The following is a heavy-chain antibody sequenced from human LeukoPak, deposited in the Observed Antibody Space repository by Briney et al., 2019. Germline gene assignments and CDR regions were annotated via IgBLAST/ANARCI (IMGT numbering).Heavy chain of an antibody. CDR2: ISSSSTYI. CDR1: GFTFSIYS. D-gene: IGHD1-1*01. CDR3: AKVPTYHPLDAFDI. Sequence: GESLRLSCAASGFTFSIYSMSWVRQAPGKGLEWVSSISSSSTYIYYADSVKGRFTISRDNSKNTLYLQMNSLRAEDRAVYYCAKVPTYHPLDAFDIWGQGTMVTVSS. V-gene: IGHV3-21*04. J-gene: IGHJ3*02.